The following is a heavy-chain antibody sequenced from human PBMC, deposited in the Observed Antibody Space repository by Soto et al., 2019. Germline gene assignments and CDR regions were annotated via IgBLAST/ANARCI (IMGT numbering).Heavy chain of an antibody. D-gene: IGHD1-7*01. V-gene: IGHV4-4*02. CDR2: IYRTGST. CDR3: ASRDPGTSVDY. CDR1: GGSFTSNTW. J-gene: IGHJ4*02. Sequence: PSETLSLTCAVSGGSFTSNTWLALIRQPPVQGLEWIGEIYRTGSTNYNPSLKSRVTISLDKSENQFSLKVTSLTAADTAVYYCASRDPGTSVDYWGQGTLVTVSS.